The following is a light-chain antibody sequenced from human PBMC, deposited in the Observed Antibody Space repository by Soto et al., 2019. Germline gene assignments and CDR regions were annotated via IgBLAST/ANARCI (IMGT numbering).Light chain of an antibody. CDR1: QSIADW. Sequence: DIHMTQSPSTLSASVGDRVTIPCRASQSIADWLAWYQQKPGKAPKLLIYKASTLKSGVPSRFSGSGSGTEFTLTTSSLQPDDFATYYCQHYNSYSEAFRQGTKVDIX. CDR3: QHYNSYSEA. CDR2: KAS. V-gene: IGKV1-5*03. J-gene: IGKJ1*01.